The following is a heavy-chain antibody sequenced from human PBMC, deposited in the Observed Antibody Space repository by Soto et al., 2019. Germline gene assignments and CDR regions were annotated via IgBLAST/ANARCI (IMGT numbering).Heavy chain of an antibody. CDR3: IYRRAAYDYHGLDV. CDR1: GFSLSSSGVG. V-gene: IGHV2-5*01. CDR2: LYFNGDR. J-gene: IGHJ6*02. Sequence: SGPTLVNPTQTLTLTCTFSGFSLSSSGVGVGWIRQPPGKSLEWLAVLYFNGDRRRSPSLENGLTITKDTSKNQVILTMTNMDPVDTATYYCIYRRAAYDYHGLDVWGQGTTVTVSS. D-gene: IGHD6-25*01.